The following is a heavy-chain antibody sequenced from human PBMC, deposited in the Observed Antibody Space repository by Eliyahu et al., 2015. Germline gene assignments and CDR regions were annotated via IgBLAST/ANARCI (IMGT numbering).Heavy chain of an antibody. V-gene: IGHV3-9*01. CDR1: GFTFDXYA. CDR3: AKVTKMYSSGWFDAFDI. Sequence: EVQLVESGGGLVQPGRSLRLSCAASGFTFDXYAMHWVRQAPGKGLEWVSGISWNSNNMDYADSVKGRFTISRDTAKNSLYLQMNSLRPEDTALYYCAKVTKMYSSGWFDAFDIWGQGTMVTVSS. D-gene: IGHD6-19*01. J-gene: IGHJ3*02. CDR2: ISWNSNNM.